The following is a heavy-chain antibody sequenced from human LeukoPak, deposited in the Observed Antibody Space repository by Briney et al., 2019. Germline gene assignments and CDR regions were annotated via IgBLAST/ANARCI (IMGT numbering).Heavy chain of an antibody. Sequence: KPSETLSLTCTVSGGSISSYYWSWIRQPPGKGLEWIGYIYYSGSTNYNPSLKSRVTISVDTSKNQFSLKLSSVTAADTAVYYCARGGSYASPFDYWGQGTLVTVSS. CDR1: GGSISSYY. CDR3: ARGGSYASPFDY. CDR2: IYYSGST. D-gene: IGHD2-2*01. V-gene: IGHV4-59*08. J-gene: IGHJ4*02.